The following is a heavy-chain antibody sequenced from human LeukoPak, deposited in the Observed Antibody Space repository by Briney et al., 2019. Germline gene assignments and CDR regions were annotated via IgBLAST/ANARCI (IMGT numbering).Heavy chain of an antibody. J-gene: IGHJ3*02. D-gene: IGHD3-3*01. CDR1: GFTFSRYW. Sequence: GGAPRLSRVASGFTFSRYWMSLGRQAPGKGLEWVAPIKQDRREKYYVDSVTGRFTISRDNAKNSLYLQMTSLRAEDTAVYYCASEDYDFWSGYYTKACDIWGQGTMVTVSS. V-gene: IGHV3-7*05. CDR2: IKQDRREK. CDR3: ASEDYDFWSGYYTKACDI.